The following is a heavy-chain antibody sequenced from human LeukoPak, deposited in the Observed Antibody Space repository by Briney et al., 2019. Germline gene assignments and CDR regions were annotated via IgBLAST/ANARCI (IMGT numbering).Heavy chain of an antibody. Sequence: GGSLRLSCAVSGFSVSSSSMNWVRQAPGKGLEWVAVIWYDGSNKYYADSVKGRFTISRDNSKNTLYLQMNSLRAEDTAVYYCARGSGYYYFDYWGQGTLVTVSS. J-gene: IGHJ4*02. CDR3: ARGSGYYYFDY. CDR2: IWYDGSNK. V-gene: IGHV3-33*08. CDR1: GFSVSSSS. D-gene: IGHD3-22*01.